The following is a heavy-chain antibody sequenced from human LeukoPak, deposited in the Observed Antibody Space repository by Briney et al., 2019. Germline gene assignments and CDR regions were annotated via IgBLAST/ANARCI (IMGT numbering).Heavy chain of an antibody. CDR2: IYPGDSDT. J-gene: IGHJ6*04. Sequence: GESLKISCKGSGYSFTSYWIGWVRPMPGKGLEWMGIIYPGDSDTRYSPSFQGQVTISADKSISTAYLQWSSLKASDTAMYDCVVPRGSGYYGMDVWGKGTTVTVSS. CDR3: VVPRGSGYYGMDV. V-gene: IGHV5-51*01. CDR1: GYSFTSYW. D-gene: IGHD3-10*01.